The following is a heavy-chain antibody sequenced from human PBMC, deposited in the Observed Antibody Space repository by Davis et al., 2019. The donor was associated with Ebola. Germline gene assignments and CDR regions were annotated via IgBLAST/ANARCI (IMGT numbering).Heavy chain of an antibody. CDR3: ARRAVEMATIITAYWYFDL. CDR2: IYTSGST. CDR1: GGSISSGSYY. J-gene: IGHJ2*01. V-gene: IGHV4-61*09. Sequence: PSETLSLTCTVSGGSISSGSYYWSWIRQPAGKGLEWIGHIYTSGSTNYNPSLKSRVTISVDTSKNQFSLKLSSVTAADTAVYYCARRAVEMATIITAYWYFDLWGRGTLVTVSS. D-gene: IGHD5-24*01.